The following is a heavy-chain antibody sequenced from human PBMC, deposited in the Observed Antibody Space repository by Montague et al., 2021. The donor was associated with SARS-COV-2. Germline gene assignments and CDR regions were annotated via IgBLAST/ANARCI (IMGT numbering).Heavy chain of an antibody. CDR1: GFTFGDYG. J-gene: IGHJ4*02. Sequence: SLRLSCPASGFTFGDYGMSWVRQAPGKGLEWVSGINWNGGSTGYADSVKGRFTISRDNAKNSLYLQMNSLRAEDTALYYCARGLMMYYDILTGYYTHPLDYWGQGTLVTVSS. V-gene: IGHV3-20*04. D-gene: IGHD3-9*01. CDR2: INWNGGST. CDR3: ARGLMMYYDILTGYYTHPLDY.